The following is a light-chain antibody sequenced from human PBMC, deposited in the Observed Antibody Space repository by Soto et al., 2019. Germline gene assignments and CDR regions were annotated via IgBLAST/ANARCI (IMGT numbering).Light chain of an antibody. CDR1: QSISSSH. V-gene: IGKV3-20*01. J-gene: IGKJ1*01. Sequence: EIVLTQSPDTLSLSQGERATLSCRASQSISSSHLAWYQQKPGQAPRLLIYGASNRATGIPDRFSGSGSGTDFTLTISRLEPGDFAVYYCQQYATSPRTFGQGTKVDIK. CDR3: QQYATSPRT. CDR2: GAS.